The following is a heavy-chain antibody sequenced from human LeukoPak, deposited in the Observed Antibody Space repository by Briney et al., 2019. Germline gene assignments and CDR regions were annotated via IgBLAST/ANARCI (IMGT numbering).Heavy chain of an antibody. V-gene: IGHV1-8*01. CDR1: GYTFTSYD. Sequence: GASVKVSCKASGYTFTSYDINWVRQATGQGLEWMGWMNPNSGNTGYAQKFQGRVTMTRNTSISTAYMELSSLRSEDTAVYYCARGPRGITMVRGVSHYWGQGTLVTVSS. D-gene: IGHD3-10*01. CDR2: MNPNSGNT. CDR3: ARGPRGITMVRGVSHY. J-gene: IGHJ4*02.